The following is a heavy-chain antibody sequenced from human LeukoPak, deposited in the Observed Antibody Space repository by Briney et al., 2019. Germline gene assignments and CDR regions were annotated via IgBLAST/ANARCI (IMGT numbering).Heavy chain of an antibody. CDR3: ARPTTIYDSSGYYYGGSFDY. Sequence: PSETLSLTCTVSGGSISSSSYYWGWIRQPPGKGLEWIGSIYYSGSTYYNPSLKSRVTISVDTSKNQFSLKLSSVTAADTAVYYCARPTTIYDSSGYYYGGSFDYWGQGTLVTVSS. CDR2: IYYSGST. J-gene: IGHJ4*02. V-gene: IGHV4-39*01. CDR1: GGSISSSSYY. D-gene: IGHD3-22*01.